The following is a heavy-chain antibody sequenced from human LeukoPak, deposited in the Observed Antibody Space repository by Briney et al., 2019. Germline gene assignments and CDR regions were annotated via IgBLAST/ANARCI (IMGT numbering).Heavy chain of an antibody. J-gene: IGHJ6*04. CDR1: GFTFSSYW. CDR2: IKQDGSEK. CDR3: AGFLGYCSSTSCYYYGMDV. D-gene: IGHD2-2*01. Sequence: GGSLRLSCAASGFTFSSYWMSWVRQAPGKGLGWVANIKQDGSEKYYVDSVKGRFTISRDNAKNSLYLQMNSLRAEDTAVYYCAGFLGYCSSTSCYYYGMDVWGKGTTVTVSS. V-gene: IGHV3-7*03.